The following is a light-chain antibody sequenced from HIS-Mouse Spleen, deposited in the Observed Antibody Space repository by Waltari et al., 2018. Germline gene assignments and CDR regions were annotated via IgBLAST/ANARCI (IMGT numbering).Light chain of an antibody. J-gene: IGKJ1*01. CDR3: QQYYSYPPWT. CDR2: AAS. CDR1: QGISSS. Sequence: AIRMTQSPSSLSASTGDRVTIPCRASQGISSSLAWYQQKPGKAPKLLIYAASTLQSGVPSRFSGSGSGTDFTLTISCLQSEDFATYYCQQYYSYPPWTFGQGTKVEIK. V-gene: IGKV1-8*01.